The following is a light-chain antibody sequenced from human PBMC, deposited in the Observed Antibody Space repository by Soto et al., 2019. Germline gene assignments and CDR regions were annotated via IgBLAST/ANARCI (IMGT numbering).Light chain of an antibody. CDR3: AAWADSLNVLYV. J-gene: IGLJ1*01. Sequence: QPVLTQPPSASATPGQRVTISCSGSRSNIGTNAVNWYQQLPGTAPRLLIYNNNQQPSGVPDRFSGSKSGTSASLAISGLQSDDEATYFCAAWADSLNVLYVFGTGTKLTVL. CDR1: RSNIGTNA. CDR2: NNN. V-gene: IGLV1-44*01.